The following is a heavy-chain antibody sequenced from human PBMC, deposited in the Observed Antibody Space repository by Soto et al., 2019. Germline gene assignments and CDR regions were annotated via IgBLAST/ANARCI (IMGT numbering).Heavy chain of an antibody. J-gene: IGHJ6*02. CDR1: GYSFTSYW. CDR2: IDPSDSYT. V-gene: IGHV5-10-1*01. Sequence: PGESLKISCKGSGYSFTSYWISWVRQMPGKGLEWMGRIDPSDSYTNYSPSFQGHVTISADKSISTAYLQWSSLKASDTAMYYCARHLVGKSGSDYGPYYYGMDVWGQGTTVTVSS. CDR3: ARHLVGKSGSDYGPYYYGMDV. D-gene: IGHD1-26*01.